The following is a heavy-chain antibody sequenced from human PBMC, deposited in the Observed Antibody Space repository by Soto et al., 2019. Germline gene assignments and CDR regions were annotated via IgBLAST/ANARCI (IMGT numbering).Heavy chain of an antibody. CDR2: IYYSVGS. J-gene: IGHJ4*02. D-gene: IGHD3-10*01. Sequence: SETLSLTCTVSGVSIRNYFWSWIRQPPGKGLEWIGYIYYSVGSTYSPSLASRVTTSVDTSKSRVSLRVSSVTAADTAVYYCAGSKTRGVILDYWGQGTLVTVSS. CDR3: AGSKTRGVILDY. CDR1: GVSIRNYF. V-gene: IGHV4-59*01.